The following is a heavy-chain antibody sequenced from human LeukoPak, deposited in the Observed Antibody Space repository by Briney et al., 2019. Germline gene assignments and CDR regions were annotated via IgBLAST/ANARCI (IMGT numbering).Heavy chain of an antibody. Sequence: GRSLRLSCAASGFTFSNYAVHWVRQAPGKGLEWVALISYDGSNKYYADSVQGRFTISRDNSKNTLYLQMNSLRAEDTAVYYCARARTYYDILTGYYLDYWGQGTLVTVSS. V-gene: IGHV3-30*04. CDR3: ARARTYYDILTGYYLDY. D-gene: IGHD3-9*01. CDR2: ISYDGSNK. J-gene: IGHJ4*02. CDR1: GFTFSNYA.